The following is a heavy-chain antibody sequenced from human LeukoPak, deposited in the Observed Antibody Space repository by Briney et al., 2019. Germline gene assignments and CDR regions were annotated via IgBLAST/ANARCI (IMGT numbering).Heavy chain of an antibody. D-gene: IGHD3-22*01. Sequence: GGSLRLSCTASGFTFSNYGMHWVRQAPGKGLEWVAFIRYDGSNKYYADSVKGRFTISRDNSKNTLYLQMNSLRAEDTAVYYCAKSYDSSGYYYYYYMDVWGKGTTVTISS. V-gene: IGHV3-30*02. CDR3: AKSYDSSGYYYYYYMDV. J-gene: IGHJ6*03. CDR1: GFTFSNYG. CDR2: IRYDGSNK.